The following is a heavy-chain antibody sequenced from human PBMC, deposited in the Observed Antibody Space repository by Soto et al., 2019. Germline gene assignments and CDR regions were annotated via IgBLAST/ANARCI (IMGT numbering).Heavy chain of an antibody. CDR1: GFTFSSYA. CDR2: ISYDGSNK. CDR3: ARDSTVGATTRYYFDY. Sequence: GGSLRLSCAASGFTFSSYAMHWVRQAPGKGLEWVAVISYDGSNKYYADSVKGRFTISRDNSKNTLYLQMNSLRAEDTAVYYCARDSTVGATTRYYFDYWGQGTLVTVSS. J-gene: IGHJ4*02. D-gene: IGHD1-26*01. V-gene: IGHV3-30-3*01.